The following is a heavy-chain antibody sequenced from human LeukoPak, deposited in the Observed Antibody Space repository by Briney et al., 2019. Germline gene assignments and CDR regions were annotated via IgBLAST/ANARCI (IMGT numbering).Heavy chain of an antibody. CDR3: ARVKYGSGSDDY. D-gene: IGHD3-10*01. CDR1: GFTFSSYE. J-gene: IGHJ4*02. CDR2: ISSSGSTI. V-gene: IGHV3-48*03. Sequence: GSLRLSCAASGFTFSSYEMNWVRQAPGKGLEWVSYISSSGSTIYYADSVKGRFTISRDNAKNSLYLQMNSLRAEDTAVYYCARVKYGSGSDDYWGQGTLVTVSS.